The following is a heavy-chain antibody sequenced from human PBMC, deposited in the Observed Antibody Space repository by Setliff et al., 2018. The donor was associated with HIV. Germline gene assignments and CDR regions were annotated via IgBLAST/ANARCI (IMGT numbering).Heavy chain of an antibody. D-gene: IGHD6-13*01. V-gene: IGHV5-51*01. CDR3: ARRDGRSMNAFQI. J-gene: IGHJ3*01. Sequence: GESLTISCKALDYTFATYWIGWVRQMPGEGLEWMGVIYPDDSNIKYNPSFQSQVTISADKSITTAYLHIHNLKASDTATYYCARRDGRSMNAFQIWGPGTKVTV. CDR1: DYTFATYW. CDR2: IYPDDSNI.